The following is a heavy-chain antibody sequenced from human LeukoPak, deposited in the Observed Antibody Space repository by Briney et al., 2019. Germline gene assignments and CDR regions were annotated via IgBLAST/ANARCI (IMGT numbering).Heavy chain of an antibody. J-gene: IGHJ4*02. D-gene: IGHD3-10*01. CDR3: ARITMVRGSYDY. CDR1: GFTFSSYS. CDR2: ISSSSSYI. V-gene: IGHV3-21*01. Sequence: GGSLRLSCAAPGFTFSSYSMNWVRQAPGKGLEWVSSISSSSSYIYYADSVKGRFTISRDNAKNSLYLQMNSLRAEDTAVYYCARITMVRGSYDYWGQGTLVTVSS.